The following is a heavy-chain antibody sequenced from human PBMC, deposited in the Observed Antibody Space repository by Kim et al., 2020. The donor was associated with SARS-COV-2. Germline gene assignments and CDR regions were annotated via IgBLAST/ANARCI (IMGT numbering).Heavy chain of an antibody. V-gene: IGHV4-34*01. CDR3: ARGVDYYYYGMDV. D-gene: IGHD2-15*01. J-gene: IGHJ6*02. Sequence: NQSLNRRVTRSVATSKNQFSLKLSAVTAADTAVYYCARGVDYYYYGMDVWGQGTTVTVSS.